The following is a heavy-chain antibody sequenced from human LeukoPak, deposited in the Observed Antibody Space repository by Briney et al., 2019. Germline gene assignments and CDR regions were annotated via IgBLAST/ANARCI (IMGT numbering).Heavy chain of an antibody. D-gene: IGHD3-22*01. J-gene: IGHJ6*03. CDR1: GDSISSYY. V-gene: IGHV4-59*12. CDR3: ARALFYYDGSGYPRYYMDV. CDR2: IYYSGST. Sequence: SETLSLTCTVSGDSISSYYWSWIRQPPGKGLEWIGYIYYSGSTNYNPSLKSRVTISVDTSKNQFSLKLSSVTAADTAVYYCARALFYYDGSGYPRYYMDVWGKGTTATVSS.